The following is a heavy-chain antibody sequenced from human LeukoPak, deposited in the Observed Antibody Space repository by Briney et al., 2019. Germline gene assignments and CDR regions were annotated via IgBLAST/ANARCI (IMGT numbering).Heavy chain of an antibody. CDR3: ARQFGSSGYYYFDY. J-gene: IGHJ4*02. D-gene: IGHD3-22*01. V-gene: IGHV4-39*01. Sequence: SETLSLTCTVSGGSISSTSYYWGWIRQPPGKGLEWIGTIFYSGSTYYYPSLKSRVTISVDTSKNQFSLKLSSVTAADTAVYYCARQFGSSGYYYFDYWGQGTLVTVSS. CDR2: IFYSGST. CDR1: GGSISSTSYY.